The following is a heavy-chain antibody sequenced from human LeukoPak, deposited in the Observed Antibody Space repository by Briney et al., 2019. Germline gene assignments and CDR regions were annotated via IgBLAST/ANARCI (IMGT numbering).Heavy chain of an antibody. CDR3: ARAGGLAVAGTITQQDFDY. CDR1: GGSFSGYY. CDR2: INHSGST. J-gene: IGHJ4*02. D-gene: IGHD6-19*01. V-gene: IGHV4-34*01. Sequence: SETLSLTCAVYGGSFSGYYWSWIRQPPGKGLEWIGEINHSGSTNYNPSLKSRVTISVDTSKNQFSLELSSVTAADTAVYYCARAGGLAVAGTITQQDFDYWGQGTLVTVSS.